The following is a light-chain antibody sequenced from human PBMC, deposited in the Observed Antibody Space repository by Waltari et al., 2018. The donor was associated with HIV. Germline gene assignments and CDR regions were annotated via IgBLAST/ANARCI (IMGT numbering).Light chain of an antibody. CDR3: QQHSNWPLSIT. CDR2: STS. Sequence: EIVMTPSPATLSVSPGERASLSCRPSQSVRSSVAWYQQRPGQAPRLLIYSTSSRATGIPARFSGSGSETEFTLTISNLQSEDFAVYYCQQHSNWPLSITFGQGTRLQIK. V-gene: IGKV3-15*01. CDR1: QSVRSS. J-gene: IGKJ5*01.